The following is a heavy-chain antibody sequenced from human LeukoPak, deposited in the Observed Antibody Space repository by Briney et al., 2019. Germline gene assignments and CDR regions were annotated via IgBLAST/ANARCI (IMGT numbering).Heavy chain of an antibody. CDR1: GFTFSSYA. D-gene: IGHD3-10*01. Sequence: GGSLRLSCAASGFTFSSYAMSWVRQAPGKGLEWVSAISGSGGSTYYADSVKGRFTISRDNSKNTLYLQMNSLRAEDTAVYYSAKPLWFGGDFDYWGQGTLVTVSS. J-gene: IGHJ4*02. V-gene: IGHV3-23*01. CDR2: ISGSGGST. CDR3: AKPLWFGGDFDY.